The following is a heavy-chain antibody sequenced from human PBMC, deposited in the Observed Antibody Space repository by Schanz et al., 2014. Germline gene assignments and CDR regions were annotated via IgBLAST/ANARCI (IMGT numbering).Heavy chain of an antibody. V-gene: IGHV3-23*01. CDR1: GFAFSSYG. CDR2: ISGSGGST. D-gene: IGHD3-10*01. CDR3: AKGRFGELSAFDI. J-gene: IGHJ3*02. Sequence: EVPLLESGGGLVQPGGSLRLSCLASGFAFSSYGMNWLRQAPGKGLEWVSAISGSGGSTYYADSVKGRFTISRDNSKNALYLQMNSLRAEDTAVYYCAKGRFGELSAFDIWGQGTMVTVSS.